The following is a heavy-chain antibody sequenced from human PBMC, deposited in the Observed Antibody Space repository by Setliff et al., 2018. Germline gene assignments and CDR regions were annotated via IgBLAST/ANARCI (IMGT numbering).Heavy chain of an antibody. CDR1: GGSISSGGYY. V-gene: IGHV4-31*03. CDR2: IYYSGST. Sequence: SETLSLTCTVSGGSISSGGYYWSWIRQHPGKGLEWIGYIYYSGSTYYNPSLKSRVTISVDTSKNQFSLKLSSVTAADTAVYYCARVALVVVIRNAFDIWGQGTMVTVSS. J-gene: IGHJ3*02. D-gene: IGHD2-21*01. CDR3: ARVALVVVIRNAFDI.